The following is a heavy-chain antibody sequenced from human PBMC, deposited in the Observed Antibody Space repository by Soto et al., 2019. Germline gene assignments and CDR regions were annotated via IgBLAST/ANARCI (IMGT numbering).Heavy chain of an antibody. CDR3: ARNLYDSSHFDY. V-gene: IGHV4-31*03. D-gene: IGHD3-22*01. Sequence: SETLSLTCTVSGGSIIGGGGCWSWIRQHPGKGLEWIGYIYYSGSTYYNPSLKSRVTISVDTSKNQFSLKLSSVTAADTAVYYCARNLYDSSHFDYWGQGTLVTVSS. J-gene: IGHJ4*02. CDR1: GGSIIGGGGC. CDR2: IYYSGST.